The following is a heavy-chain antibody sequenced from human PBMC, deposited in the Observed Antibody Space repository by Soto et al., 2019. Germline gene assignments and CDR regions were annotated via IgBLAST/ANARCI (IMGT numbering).Heavy chain of an antibody. D-gene: IGHD2-15*01. J-gene: IGHJ6*02. Sequence: GGSLRLSCAASGFTFSSYAMSWVRQAPGKGLEWVSAISGSGGSTYYADSVKGRFTISRDNSKNTLYLQMNSLRAEDTAGYYCANGGDCSGGSCYSAATRGYYYGMDVWGQGTTVTVSS. V-gene: IGHV3-23*01. CDR2: ISGSGGST. CDR3: ANGGDCSGGSCYSAATRGYYYGMDV. CDR1: GFTFSSYA.